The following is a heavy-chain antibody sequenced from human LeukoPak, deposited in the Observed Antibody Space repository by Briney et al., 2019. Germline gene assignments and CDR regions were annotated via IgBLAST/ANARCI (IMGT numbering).Heavy chain of an antibody. D-gene: IGHD6-13*01. CDR3: ARHPPTIAAA. V-gene: IGHV4-59*05. Sequence: SETLSLTCTVSGGSITSNYWSWIRQPPGKGLEWIGSIYYSGSTYYNPSLKSRVTISVDTSKNQFSLKLSSVTAADTAVYYCARHPPTIAAAWGQGTLVTVSS. CDR1: GGSITSNY. CDR2: IYYSGST. J-gene: IGHJ4*02.